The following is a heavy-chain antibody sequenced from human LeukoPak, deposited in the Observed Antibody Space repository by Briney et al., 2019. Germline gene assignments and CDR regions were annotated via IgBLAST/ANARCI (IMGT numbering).Heavy chain of an antibody. CDR2: IKQDGSEK. J-gene: IGHJ4*02. D-gene: IGHD5-24*01. Sequence: GGSLRLSCAASGFTFSSYWMTWVRQAPGKGLEWVANIKQDGSEKYYVDSAKGRFTISRDNSKNTLYLQMNSLRAEDTAVYYCAKELQMATIKDDSSYFDYWGQGTLVTVSS. V-gene: IGHV3-7*01. CDR1: GFTFSSYW. CDR3: AKELQMATIKDDSSYFDY.